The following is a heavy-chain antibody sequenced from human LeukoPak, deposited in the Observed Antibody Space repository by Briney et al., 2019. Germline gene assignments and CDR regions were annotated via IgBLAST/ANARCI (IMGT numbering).Heavy chain of an antibody. CDR3: ARDTQYLHYYYYYGMDV. D-gene: IGHD4-11*01. CDR1: GYTFTSYA. J-gene: IGHJ6*02. V-gene: IGHV7-4-1*02. CDR2: INTNTGNP. Sequence: ASVKVSCKASGYTFTSYAVNWVRQAPGQGLEWMGWINTNTGNPTYAQGFTGRFVFSLDTSVSTAYLQISSLKAEDTAVYYCARDTQYLHYYYYYGMDVWGQGTTVTVSS.